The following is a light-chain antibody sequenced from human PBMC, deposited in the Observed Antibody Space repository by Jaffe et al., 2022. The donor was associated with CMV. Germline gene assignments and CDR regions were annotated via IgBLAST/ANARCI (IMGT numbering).Light chain of an antibody. CDR1: EGITNY. V-gene: IGKV1-27*01. J-gene: IGKJ4*01. CDR2: AAS. Sequence: DIQMTQSPSSLSASVGDRVTISCRASEGITNYLAWYQQKPGKVPKLLIHAASALVSGVPSRFSGSGFGTDFTLTISSLQPEDVATYYCQKYKSAPLTFGGGTKVEIK. CDR3: QKYKSAPLT.